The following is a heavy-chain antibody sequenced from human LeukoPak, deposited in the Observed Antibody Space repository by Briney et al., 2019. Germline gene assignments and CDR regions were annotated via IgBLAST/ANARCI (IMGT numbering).Heavy chain of an antibody. CDR2: IYTSGST. V-gene: IGHV4-61*02. CDR3: ARETSQKGAHYMDV. CDR1: GGCISSGSYY. J-gene: IGHJ6*03. D-gene: IGHD3-16*01. Sequence: SETLSLTCTVSGGCISSGSYYWSWIRQPAGKGLEWIGRIYTSGSTNYNPSLKSRVTISVDTSKNQFSLKLSSVTAADTAVYYCARETSQKGAHYMDVWGKGTTVTISS.